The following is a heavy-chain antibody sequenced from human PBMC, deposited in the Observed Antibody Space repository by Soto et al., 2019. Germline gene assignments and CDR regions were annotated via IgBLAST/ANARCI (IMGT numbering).Heavy chain of an antibody. CDR1: GFTFSNAW. CDR2: IKSKTNGGTT. V-gene: IGHV3-15*01. Sequence: EVQLVESGGGLVKPGESLKLSCTARGFTFSNAWMTWVRQAPGKGLEWVGIIKSKTNGGTTDYAAPVKDRFTISRDDSTNTVFLQMNSLKTEDTAVYYCTTDLRLAKRGDSGFIDYWGQGTLVSVSS. CDR3: TTDLRLAKRGDSGFIDY. D-gene: IGHD3-22*01. J-gene: IGHJ4*02.